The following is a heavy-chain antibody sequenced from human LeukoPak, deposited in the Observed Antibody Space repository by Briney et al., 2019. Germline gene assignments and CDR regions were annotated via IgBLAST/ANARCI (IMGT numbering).Heavy chain of an antibody. CDR3: ARLSNFVSDI. J-gene: IGHJ3*02. D-gene: IGHD1-1*01. V-gene: IGHV4-59*12. Sequence: PSETLSLTCAVSGASISSYYWIWIRQPPGKGLECIGSIYYTGNTNYNPSLKSRVTMSVDTSKNQFSLKVTSVTAADTAVYYCARLSNFVSDIWGQGTMVTVSS. CDR1: GASISSYY. CDR2: IYYTGNT.